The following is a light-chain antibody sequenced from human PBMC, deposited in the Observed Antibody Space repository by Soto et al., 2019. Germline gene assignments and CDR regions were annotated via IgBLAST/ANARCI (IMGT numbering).Light chain of an antibody. CDR1: SSDVGGYNF. CDR2: EVS. CDR3: SSRTSSSTRV. J-gene: IGLJ1*01. V-gene: IGLV2-14*01. Sequence: QSALTQPASVSGSPGQSITISCTGTSSDVGGYNFVSWYQQHPGKAPKLMIYEVSNRPSGVSTRFSGSKSGNTASLSISGLQAEDEADYYCSSRTSSSTRVFGTGTKVTVL.